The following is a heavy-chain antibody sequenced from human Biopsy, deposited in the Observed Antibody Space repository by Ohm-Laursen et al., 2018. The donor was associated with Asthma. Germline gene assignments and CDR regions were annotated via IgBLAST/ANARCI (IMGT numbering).Heavy chain of an antibody. V-gene: IGHV3-30*18. CDR1: GVDLSSYG. Sequence: SLRLSCAASGVDLSSYGMNWVRQAPGKGLEWVAVIAYDGSKKYYADSVKGRFTISRDNSKNTLYLQMNSLKGEDTAVYYCAKGRYKWNDGYYGLDVWGQGTTVTVSS. CDR2: IAYDGSKK. CDR3: AKGRYKWNDGYYGLDV. D-gene: IGHD1-20*01. J-gene: IGHJ6*02.